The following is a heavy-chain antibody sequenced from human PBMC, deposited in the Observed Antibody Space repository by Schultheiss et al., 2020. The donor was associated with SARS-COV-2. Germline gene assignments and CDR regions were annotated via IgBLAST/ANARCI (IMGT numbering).Heavy chain of an antibody. Sequence: GSLRLSCAASGFTVSSNYMSWVRQAPGKGLEWIGEINHSGSTNYNPSLKSRVTISVDTSKNQFSLKLSSVTAADTAVYYCARDRGVSSTSGFYYYYGMDVWGQGTTVTVAS. V-gene: IGHV4-34*01. CDR2: INHSGST. D-gene: IGHD2-2*01. J-gene: IGHJ6*02. CDR1: GFTVSSNY. CDR3: ARDRGVSSTSGFYYYYGMDV.